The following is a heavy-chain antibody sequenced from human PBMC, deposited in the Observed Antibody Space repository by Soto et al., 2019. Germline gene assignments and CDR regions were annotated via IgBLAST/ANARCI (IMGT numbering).Heavy chain of an antibody. CDR2: INAGNGNT. D-gene: IGHD3-10*01. CDR1: GYTFTSYA. V-gene: IGHV1-3*01. Sequence: GASVKVSCKASGYTFTSYAMHWVRQAPGQRLEWMGWINAGNGNTKYSQKFQGRVTITRDTSASTAYMELSSLRSEDTAVYYCARGWARMVRGVIQENWFDPWGQGTLVTVSS. J-gene: IGHJ5*02. CDR3: ARGWARMVRGVIQENWFDP.